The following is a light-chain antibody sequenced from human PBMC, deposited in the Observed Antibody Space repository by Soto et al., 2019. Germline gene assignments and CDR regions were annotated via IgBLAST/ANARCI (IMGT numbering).Light chain of an antibody. Sequence: EIVMTQSPATLSVSPGERATLSCRASQSVSNNLAWYQQKPGQAPRLLIYGASTRATGIPARFSGSGSXTXFTLTISSLQSEDFAVYYCQQYNNWPPWTFGQGTKVEIK. CDR3: QQYNNWPPWT. J-gene: IGKJ1*01. V-gene: IGKV3-15*01. CDR1: QSVSNN. CDR2: GAS.